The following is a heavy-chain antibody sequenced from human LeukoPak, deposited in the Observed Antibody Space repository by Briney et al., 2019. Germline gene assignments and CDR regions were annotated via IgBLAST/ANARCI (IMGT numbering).Heavy chain of an antibody. CDR2: IYYSGST. D-gene: IGHD6-6*01. V-gene: IGHV4-39*07. CDR3: ARDSSSHFDY. J-gene: IGHJ4*02. CDR1: GGSISSSSYY. Sequence: SKTLSLTCTVSGGSISSSSYYWGWIRQPPGKGLKWIGSIYYSGSTYYNPSLKSRVTISVDTSENQFSLKLSSVTAADTAVYYCARDSSSHFDYWGQGTLVTVSS.